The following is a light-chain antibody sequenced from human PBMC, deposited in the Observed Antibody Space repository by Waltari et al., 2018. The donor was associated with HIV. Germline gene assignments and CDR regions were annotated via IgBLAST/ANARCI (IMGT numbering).Light chain of an antibody. V-gene: IGLV1-47*01. CDR2: WNN. Sequence: QSVVTQTPSVSGTPGQRVTFPCSGSSSNIGSNDVDWYQHFTGTTTNVLPNWNNRRPSGVPDRFSGSKSGTSASLAISGLRSEDEADYYCAVWDDSVSAWVFGGGTKLTVL. J-gene: IGLJ3*02. CDR1: SSNIGSND. CDR3: AVWDDSVSAWV.